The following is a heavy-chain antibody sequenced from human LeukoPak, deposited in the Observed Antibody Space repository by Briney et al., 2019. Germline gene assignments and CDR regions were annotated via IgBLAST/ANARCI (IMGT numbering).Heavy chain of an antibody. CDR2: LSAYNGNT. CDR1: GYTFTSYG. Sequence: ASVKVSCKASGYTFTSYGISWVRQAPGQGLDWMGWLSAYNGNTNYAQKLQGRVTMTTDTSTSTAYMELRSLRSDDTAVYYCANSMGGYSYGTNWFDPWGQGTLVTVSS. V-gene: IGHV1-18*01. J-gene: IGHJ5*02. CDR3: ANSMGGYSYGTNWFDP. D-gene: IGHD5-18*01.